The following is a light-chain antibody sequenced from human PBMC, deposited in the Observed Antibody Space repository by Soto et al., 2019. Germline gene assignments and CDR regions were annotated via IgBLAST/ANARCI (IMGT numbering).Light chain of an antibody. V-gene: IGLV2-14*01. Sequence: QCVLTQPASVSGSPLQSITISCTGTSSDDGGYNYVSWYQQHPGEAPKLMIYDVSNRPSGVSSRFTGSKSGNTASLTISGLQAEAEADYYCSSYTSGSTPYVFGSGTKVTVL. CDR3: SSYTSGSTPYV. CDR2: DVS. CDR1: SSDDGGYNY. J-gene: IGLJ1*01.